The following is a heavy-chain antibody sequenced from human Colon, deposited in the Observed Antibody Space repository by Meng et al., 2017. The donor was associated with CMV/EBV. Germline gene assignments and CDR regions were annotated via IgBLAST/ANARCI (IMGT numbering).Heavy chain of an antibody. CDR2: INPTGDST. J-gene: IGHJ4*01. CDR3: ASQAATHTYFDF. Sequence: CKASGYTFSTSYIYWVRQAPGQGPEWMGIINPTGDSTTLAQKFQGRVTVTRDTSTNTVYMELSSLRSDDTAVYYCASQAATHTYFDFWGHGTLVTVSS. CDR1: GYTFSTSY. V-gene: IGHV1-46*01. D-gene: IGHD6-13*01.